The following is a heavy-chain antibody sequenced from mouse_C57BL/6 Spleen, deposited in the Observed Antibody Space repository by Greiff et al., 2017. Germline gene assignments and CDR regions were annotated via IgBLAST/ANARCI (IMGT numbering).Heavy chain of an antibody. CDR1: GYSITSGYY. Sequence: EVKLMESGPGLVKPSQSLSLTCSVTGYSITSGYYWNWIRQFPGNKLEWMGYISYDGSNNYNPSLKNRISITRDTSKNQFFLKLNSVTTEDTATYYCARGRVDYYGSSYDFDYWGQGTTLTVSS. D-gene: IGHD1-1*01. CDR3: ARGRVDYYGSSYDFDY. J-gene: IGHJ2*01. V-gene: IGHV3-6*01. CDR2: ISYDGSN.